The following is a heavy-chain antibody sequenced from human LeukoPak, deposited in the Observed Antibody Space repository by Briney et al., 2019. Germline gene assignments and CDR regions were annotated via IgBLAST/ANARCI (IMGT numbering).Heavy chain of an antibody. CDR1: GGSLTDYY. CDR3: AREDWYFDL. Sequence: SETLSLTCAVYGGSLTDYYWAWIRQPPGKGLEWIGEINHSGSTNYSPSLKSRVTISLDTSNNQFFLKLHSGTAADTAVYCWAREDWYFDLWGRGTLVTVSS. CDR2: INHSGST. V-gene: IGHV4-34*01. J-gene: IGHJ2*01.